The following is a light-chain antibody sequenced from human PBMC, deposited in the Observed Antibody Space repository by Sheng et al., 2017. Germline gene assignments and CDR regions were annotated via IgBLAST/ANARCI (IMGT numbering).Light chain of an antibody. CDR1: SSNIGNNY. J-gene: IGLJ2*01. Sequence: QSVLTQPPSVSAAPGQKVTISCSGSSSNIGNNYVSWYQHLSGTAPKLLIYDDNERPSGISDRFSGSKSGTSATLGISGLQTGDEADYYCGTWDSSLTSVVFGGGTKLTVL. CDR2: DDN. CDR3: GTWDSSLTSVV. V-gene: IGLV1-51*01.